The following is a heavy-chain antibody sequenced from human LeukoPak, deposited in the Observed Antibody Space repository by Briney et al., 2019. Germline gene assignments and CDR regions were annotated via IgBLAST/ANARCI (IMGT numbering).Heavy chain of an antibody. CDR2: IYYSGST. V-gene: IGHV4-59*08. Sequence: SETLSLTCTVSGGSLSSYYWSWIRQPPGKGLEWIGYIYYSGSTNYNPSLKSRVTISVDTSKNQFSLKLSSVTAADTAVYYCARTLFYSSSWYREDAFDIWGQGTMVTVSS. CDR3: ARTLFYSSSWYREDAFDI. D-gene: IGHD6-13*01. J-gene: IGHJ3*02. CDR1: GGSLSSYY.